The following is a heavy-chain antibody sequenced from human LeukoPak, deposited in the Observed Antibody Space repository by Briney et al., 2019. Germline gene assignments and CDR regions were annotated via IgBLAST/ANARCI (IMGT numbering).Heavy chain of an antibody. CDR3: ARGPHTSSWYKHAFDI. D-gene: IGHD6-13*01. J-gene: IGHJ3*02. V-gene: IGHV1-58*01. CDR2: IVVGSGNT. CDR1: GFTFTSSA. Sequence: SVKVSCKASGFTFTSSAVQWVRQARGQRLEWIGWIVVGSGNTNYAQKFQGRVTITADESTRTAHMELSSLRSDDTAVYYCARGPHTSSWYKHAFDIWAQGTMVTVSS.